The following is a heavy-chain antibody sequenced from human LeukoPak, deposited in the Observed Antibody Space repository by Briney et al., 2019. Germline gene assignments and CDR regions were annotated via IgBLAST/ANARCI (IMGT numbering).Heavy chain of an antibody. CDR1: GGSISSYY. CDR2: IYYSGST. V-gene: IGHV4-59*01. J-gene: IGHJ4*02. Sequence: SETLSLTCTVSGGSISSYYWSWIRQPPGKGLEWIGYIYYSGSTNYSPSLKSRVTISVDTSKNQFSLKLSSVTAADTAVYYCARRRLQHYDSSGYQYYFDYWGQGTLVTVSS. CDR3: ARRRLQHYDSSGYQYYFDY. D-gene: IGHD3-22*01.